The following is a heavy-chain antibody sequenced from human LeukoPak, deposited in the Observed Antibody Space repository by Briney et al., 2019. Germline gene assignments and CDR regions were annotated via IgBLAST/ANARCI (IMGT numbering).Heavy chain of an antibody. D-gene: IGHD6-19*01. CDR3: SRQRVDIGWPRGPDY. Sequence: SETLSLTCAVYGGSLTDYYWTWIRPSPGKGLEWIGETNHGGSTYYNPSLKSRVTISLDTSKIQFSLKLNSVTAADTAVYYCSRQRVDIGWPRGPDYWGQGTLVTVSS. V-gene: IGHV4-34*01. CDR1: GGSLTDYY. CDR2: TNHGGST. J-gene: IGHJ4*02.